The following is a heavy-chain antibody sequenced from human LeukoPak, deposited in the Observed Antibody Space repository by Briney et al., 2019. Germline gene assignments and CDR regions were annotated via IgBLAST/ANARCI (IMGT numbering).Heavy chain of an antibody. D-gene: IGHD2-15*01. CDR3: ARLHCSTGGCYSD. V-gene: IGHV1-18*04. J-gene: IGHJ4*02. CDR2: ISGSSDFT. CDR1: GFLFTTYG. Sequence: GASVKVSCKTSGFLFTTYGITWVRQAPGQGLEWMGLISGSSDFTTYAQNVQGRVTMTTDFPTTTAYMELRSLQSDDTAVYYCARLHCSTGGCYSDWGQGTLVTVSS.